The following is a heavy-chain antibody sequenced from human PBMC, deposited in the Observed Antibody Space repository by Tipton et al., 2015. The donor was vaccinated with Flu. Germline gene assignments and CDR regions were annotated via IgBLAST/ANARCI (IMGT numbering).Heavy chain of an antibody. CDR1: GDSIRSSYY. V-gene: IGHV4-38-2*01. J-gene: IGHJ4*02. Sequence: TLSLTCAVSGDSIRSSYYWGWIRQPPGKGLEWIGNIFHSGNTYHNPSLKSRVTISADTSRNQFSLNLTSVTAADTAVYFCARGVFYYDSRGYYYFDYWGQGTLVTVSS. CDR3: ARGVFYYDSRGYYYFDY. D-gene: IGHD3-22*01. CDR2: IFHSGNT.